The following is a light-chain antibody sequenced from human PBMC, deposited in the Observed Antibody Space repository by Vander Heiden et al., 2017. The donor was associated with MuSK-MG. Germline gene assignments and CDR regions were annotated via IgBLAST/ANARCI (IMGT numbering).Light chain of an antibody. CDR2: EVI. CDR1: SSDVGTYNL. V-gene: IGLV2-23*02. CDR3: CSYAGDTTYVL. J-gene: IGLJ2*01. Sequence: QSALTQPASVSGSPGQSITISCTGTSSDVGTYNLVSWYQQHPGKAPKLLIYEVIKRPSGVSNRFSGSKSGNTASLTISGLQAEDEADYYCCSYAGDTTYVLFGGGTKLTVL.